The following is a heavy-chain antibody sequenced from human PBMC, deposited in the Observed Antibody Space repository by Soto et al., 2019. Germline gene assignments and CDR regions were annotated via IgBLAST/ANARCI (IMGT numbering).Heavy chain of an antibody. D-gene: IGHD7-27*01. V-gene: IGHV4-59*11. CDR3: TRANWYSEY. Sequence: QVQLQESGPGLVKPSETLSLTCTVSGGSISNHYWSWIRQPPGKGLEWIGYIYYNGNTNYNPPLKSRVTMSVDTSKNQISLKLSSVTAADTAVYYCTRANWYSEYWGQGTQVTVSS. CDR1: GGSISNHY. J-gene: IGHJ4*02. CDR2: IYYNGNT.